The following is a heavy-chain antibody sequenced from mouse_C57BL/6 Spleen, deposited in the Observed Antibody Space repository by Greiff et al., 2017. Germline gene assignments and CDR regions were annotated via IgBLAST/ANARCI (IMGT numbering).Heavy chain of an antibody. J-gene: IGHJ2*01. CDR3: ARSYDYDGWVDY. CDR2: IDPSDSET. D-gene: IGHD2-4*01. CDR1: GYTFTSYW. V-gene: IGHV1-52*01. Sequence: QVHVKQPGAELVRPGSSVKLSCKASGYTFTSYWMHWVKQRPIQGLEWIGNIDPSDSETHYNQKFKDKATLTVDKSSSTAYMQLSSLTSEDSAVYYCARSYDYDGWVDYWGQGTTLTVSS.